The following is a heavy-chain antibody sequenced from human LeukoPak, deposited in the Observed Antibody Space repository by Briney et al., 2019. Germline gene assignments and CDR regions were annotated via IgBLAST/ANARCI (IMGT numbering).Heavy chain of an antibody. J-gene: IGHJ4*02. CDR1: GYTFTSYW. CDR3: ARGTDLLLLDY. CDR2: ISRGASYT. V-gene: IGHV5-51*01. D-gene: IGHD2-15*01. Sequence: GESLQISCKGSGYTFTSYWIGWVRQMPGKGLVWMGIISRGASYTRYSPSFQGQVTISADKSINTAYLQWSSLKASDTAMYFCARGTDLLLLDYWGQGTLVTVSS.